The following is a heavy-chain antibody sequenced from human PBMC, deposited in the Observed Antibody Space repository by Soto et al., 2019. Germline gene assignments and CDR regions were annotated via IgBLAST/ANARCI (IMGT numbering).Heavy chain of an antibody. CDR3: ARDPYYSSSWYVGVPLPYGMDV. CDR1: GGTFSSYA. J-gene: IGHJ6*02. CDR2: IIPIFGTA. V-gene: IGHV1-69*13. D-gene: IGHD6-13*01. Sequence: SVKISCKASGGTFSSYAISWVRQAPGQGLEWMGGIIPIFGTANYAQKFQGRVTITADESTSTAYMELSSLRSEDTAVYYCARDPYYSSSWYVGVPLPYGMDVWGQGTKVTVSS.